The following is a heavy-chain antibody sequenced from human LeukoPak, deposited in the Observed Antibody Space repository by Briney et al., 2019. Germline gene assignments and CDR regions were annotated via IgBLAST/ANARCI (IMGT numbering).Heavy chain of an antibody. CDR1: GYSFTSYW. D-gene: IGHD1-26*01. Sequence: GESLKISCKGSGYSFTSYWIGWVRQMPGEGLEWTGIIYPGDSDTRYSPSFQGQVTISADKSISTAYLQWSSLKASDTAMYYCARTIIVGAIADAFDIWGQGTMVTVSS. CDR2: IYPGDSDT. V-gene: IGHV5-51*01. CDR3: ARTIIVGAIADAFDI. J-gene: IGHJ3*02.